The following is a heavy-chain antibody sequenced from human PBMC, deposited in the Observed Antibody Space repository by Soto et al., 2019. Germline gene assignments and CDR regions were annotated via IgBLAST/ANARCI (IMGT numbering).Heavy chain of an antibody. D-gene: IGHD5-18*01. Sequence: ETLSLTCTVSGGSISSYYWSWIRQPPGKGLEWIGYIYYSGSTNYNPSLKSRVTISVDTSKNQFSLKLSSVTAADTAVYYCARERRGYSYSGCFDPWGQGTLVTVSS. CDR1: GGSISSYY. CDR3: ARERRGYSYSGCFDP. J-gene: IGHJ5*02. CDR2: IYYSGST. V-gene: IGHV4-59*01.